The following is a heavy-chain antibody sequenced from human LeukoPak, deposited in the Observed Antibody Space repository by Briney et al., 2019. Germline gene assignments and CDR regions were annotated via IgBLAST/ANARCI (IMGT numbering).Heavy chain of an antibody. V-gene: IGHV4-39*01. J-gene: IGHJ4*02. CDR1: GGSIRSSSYY. D-gene: IGHD2-2*02. CDR3: ARRPGLYVTTNHFDY. CDR2: IYYSGST. Sequence: PSETLSLTCTVSGGSIRSSSYYWGWIRQPPGKGLEWIGSIYYSGSTYYNPSLKSRVTISVDTSKNQFSLKLSSVTAADTAVYYCARRPGLYVTTNHFDYWGQGTLVTVSS.